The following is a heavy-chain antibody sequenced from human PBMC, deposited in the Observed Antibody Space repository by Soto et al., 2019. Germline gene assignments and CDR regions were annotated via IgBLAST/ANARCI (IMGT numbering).Heavy chain of an antibody. CDR3: AREVVETSSLWLDP. D-gene: IGHD6-6*01. J-gene: IGHJ5*02. CDR1: DNTFTYYG. V-gene: IGHV1-8*01. Sequence: ASVKVSCKSFDNTFTYYGINWVRQAPGQGLEWIGWMNTNTNTTDSAEVFEGRVSLTWDTSISTAYMQLNSLKIDDTAVYYCAREVVETSSLWLDPWGQGTLVTVSS. CDR2: MNTNTNTT.